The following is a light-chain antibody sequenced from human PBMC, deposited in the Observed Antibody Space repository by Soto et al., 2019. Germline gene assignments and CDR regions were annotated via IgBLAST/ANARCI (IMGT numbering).Light chain of an antibody. CDR3: QQYGTSRLA. CDR2: AAS. CDR1: QSVGRNY. J-gene: IGKJ1*01. Sequence: EIVLTQFPGTLSLSPGERATLSFRASQSVGRNYVAWYQQKPGQAPRVIIYAASNRASGIPDRFSGSGSGSDVTLTISRLEPEDFGVYYCQQYGTSRLAFGQGTRVEIK. V-gene: IGKV3-20*01.